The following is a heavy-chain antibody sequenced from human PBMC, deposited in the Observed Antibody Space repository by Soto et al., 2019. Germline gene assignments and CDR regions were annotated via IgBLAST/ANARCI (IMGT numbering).Heavy chain of an antibody. CDR2: IYPDDSDT. CDR3: ARLDYSKFAH. D-gene: IGHD6-13*01. V-gene: IGHV5-51*01. Sequence: GESLKISCKGSGYSFTSYWIGWVRQMPGKGLEWMGIIYPDDSDTRYSPSFQDQVTISADKSVSTAYLQWSSLKASDTAMYFCARLDYSKFAHWGQGTLVTVSS. J-gene: IGHJ4*02. CDR1: GYSFTSYW.